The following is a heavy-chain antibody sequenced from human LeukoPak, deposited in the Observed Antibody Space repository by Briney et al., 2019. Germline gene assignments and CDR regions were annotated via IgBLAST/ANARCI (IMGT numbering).Heavy chain of an antibody. CDR2: IIPILGIA. J-gene: IGHJ4*02. Sequence: SVRVSCKASGGTFSSYTISWVRQAPGQGLEWMGRIIPILGIANYAQKFQGRVTITADKSTSTAYMELSSLRSEDTAVYYCASSLDTAMVRDYWGQGTLVTVSS. CDR1: GGTFSSYT. CDR3: ASSLDTAMVRDY. V-gene: IGHV1-69*02. D-gene: IGHD5-18*01.